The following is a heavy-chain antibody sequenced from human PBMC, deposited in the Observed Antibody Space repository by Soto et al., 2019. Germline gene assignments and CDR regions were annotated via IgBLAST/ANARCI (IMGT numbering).Heavy chain of an antibody. J-gene: IGHJ4*02. CDR3: ARPVAYSGSYYFDY. CDR2: IYPGDSDT. V-gene: IGHV5-51*01. CDR1: GYGFSSYW. D-gene: IGHD1-26*01. Sequence: GESLKISCKGSGYGFSSYWVAWGRQMPGKGLEWMGIIYPGDSDTKYSPSFQGQVTISADRSISTAYLQWSSLKASDTAMYYCARPVAYSGSYYFDYWGQGTLVTVSS.